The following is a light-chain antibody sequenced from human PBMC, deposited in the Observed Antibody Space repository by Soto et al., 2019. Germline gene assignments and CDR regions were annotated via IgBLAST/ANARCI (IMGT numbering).Light chain of an antibody. V-gene: IGKV1-5*01. CDR1: QSVRSW. CDR2: DAS. CDR3: QQYDNYPLT. J-gene: IGKJ4*01. Sequence: DIQMTQSPATLSASVGDRVTITCRASQSVRSWLAWYQQKPGTAPKLLIFDASRFESGVPSRFSGSASGTEFTLTISSLQPDDFATYYCQQYDNYPLTFGGGTKVEIK.